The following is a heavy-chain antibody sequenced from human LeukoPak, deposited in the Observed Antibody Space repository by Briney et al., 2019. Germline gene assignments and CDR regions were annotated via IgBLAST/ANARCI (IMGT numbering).Heavy chain of an antibody. Sequence: GGSLRLSCKVSGFTFTDYWMNWVRQAPGKGPEWVASIRQDGSEKTYVDSVKGRFTISRDNTKNSLSLQLNGLRAEDTAVYYCARDGTAAGLYFDLWGQGTLVTVSS. V-gene: IGHV3-7*01. CDR1: GFTFTDYW. CDR3: ARDGTAAGLYFDL. D-gene: IGHD6-13*01. J-gene: IGHJ4*01. CDR2: IRQDGSEK.